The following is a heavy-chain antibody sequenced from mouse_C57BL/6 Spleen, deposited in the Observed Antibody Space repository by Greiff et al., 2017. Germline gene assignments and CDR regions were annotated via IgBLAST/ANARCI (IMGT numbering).Heavy chain of an antibody. CDR2: IYPGSGST. CDR1: GYTFTSYW. CDR3: ARSGPYYGNLLYAMDY. V-gene: IGHV1-55*01. D-gene: IGHD2-10*01. Sequence: QVQLQQPGAELVKPGASVKMSCKASGYTFTSYWITWVKQRPGQGLEWIGDIYPGSGSTNYNEKFKSKATLTVDTSSSTAYMQLSSLTSEDSAVYYCARSGPYYGNLLYAMDYWGQGTSVTVSS. J-gene: IGHJ4*01.